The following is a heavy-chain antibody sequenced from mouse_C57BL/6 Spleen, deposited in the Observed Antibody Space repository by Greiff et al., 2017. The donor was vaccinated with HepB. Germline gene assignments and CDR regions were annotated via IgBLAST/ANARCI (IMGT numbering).Heavy chain of an antibody. CDR2: INPNNGGT. V-gene: IGHV1-26*01. CDR3: ARDGSSDY. CDR1: GYTFTDYY. D-gene: IGHD1-1*01. Sequence: EVQLQQSGPELVKPGASVKISCKASGYTFTDYYMNWVKQSPGKSLEWIGDINPNNGGTSYNQKFKGKATLTVDKSSSTAYMELRSLTSEDSAVYYCARDGSSDYWGQGTTLTVSS. J-gene: IGHJ2*01.